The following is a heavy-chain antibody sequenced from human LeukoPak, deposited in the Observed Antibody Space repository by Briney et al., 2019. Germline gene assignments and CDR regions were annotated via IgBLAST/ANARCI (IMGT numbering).Heavy chain of an antibody. CDR1: GFTFSSYG. CDR2: ISYDGSNK. D-gene: IGHD6-19*01. V-gene: IGHV3-30*18. CDR3: AKSGEQWLVLGAPGY. Sequence: GRSLRLSCAASGFTFSSYGMHWVRQAPGKGLEWVAVISYDGSNKYYADSVKGRFTISRDNSKNKLYLQMNSLRAEDTAVYYCAKSGEQWLVLGAPGYWGQGTLVTVSS. J-gene: IGHJ4*02.